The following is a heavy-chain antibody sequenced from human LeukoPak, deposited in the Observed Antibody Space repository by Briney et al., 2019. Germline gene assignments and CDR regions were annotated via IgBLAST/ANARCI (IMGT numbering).Heavy chain of an antibody. CDR2: IKSKPDGGTT. CDR1: GFTFSNVW. CDR3: TTSLPGAATAVYPFDY. D-gene: IGHD2-21*02. V-gene: IGHV3-15*01. Sequence: NPGGSLSLSCAASGFTFSNVWMSWVRQAPGKGLEWVGRIKSKPDGGTTDYAAPVKGRFTISNADSETTVDLQMNSLKGDDTAVYYCTTSLPGAATAVYPFDYWGQGTLVTVSS. J-gene: IGHJ4*02.